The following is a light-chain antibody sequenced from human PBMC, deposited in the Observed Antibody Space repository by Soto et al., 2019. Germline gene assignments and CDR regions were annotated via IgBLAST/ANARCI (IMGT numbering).Light chain of an antibody. J-gene: IGKJ3*01. V-gene: IGKV1-39*01. CDR3: QQSYSTPQFT. Sequence: DIQMTQSPSSLSASVGDRVTITCRASQSISSYLNWYQQKPGKAPKLLIYAASSLQSGVPSRFXCSGSVTDFTLTISSLQPEDFATYYCQQSYSTPQFTFGPGTKVDIK. CDR1: QSISSY. CDR2: AAS.